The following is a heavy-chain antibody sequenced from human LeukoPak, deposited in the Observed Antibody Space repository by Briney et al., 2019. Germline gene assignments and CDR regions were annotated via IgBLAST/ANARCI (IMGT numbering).Heavy chain of an antibody. Sequence: SETLSLTCTVSGGSISSSSYYWGWIRQPPGKGLEWIGSIYYSGSTYYNPSLKSRVTISVDTSKNQFSLKLSSVTAADTAVYYCARVRYLVDWFGEYRPYFDYWGQGTLVTVSS. CDR3: ARVRYLVDWFGEYRPYFDY. D-gene: IGHD3-10*01. V-gene: IGHV4-39*01. CDR1: GGSISSSSYY. J-gene: IGHJ4*02. CDR2: IYYSGST.